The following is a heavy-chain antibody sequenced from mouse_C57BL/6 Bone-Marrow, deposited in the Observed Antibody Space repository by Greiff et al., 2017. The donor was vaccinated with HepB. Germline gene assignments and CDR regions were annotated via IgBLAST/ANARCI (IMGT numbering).Heavy chain of an antibody. CDR1: GFTFSSYG. CDR2: ISSGGSYT. J-gene: IGHJ1*03. D-gene: IGHD1-1*01. V-gene: IGHV5-6*01. Sequence: EVKLVESGGDLVKPGGSLKLSCAASGFTFSSYGMSWVRQTPDKRLEWVATISSGGSYTYYPESVKGRFTISRDNAKNTLYLQMSSLKSEDTAMYYCARHGSSPHWYFDVWGTGTTVTVSS. CDR3: ARHGSSPHWYFDV.